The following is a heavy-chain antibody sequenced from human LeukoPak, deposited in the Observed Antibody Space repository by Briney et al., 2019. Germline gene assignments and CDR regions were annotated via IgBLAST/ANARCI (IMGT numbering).Heavy chain of an antibody. D-gene: IGHD4/OR15-4a*01. CDR2: VNPDGSRT. CDR1: GFTFSTYA. V-gene: IGHV3-74*01. CDR3: AREPNSARDFDY. Sequence: GGSLRLSCAASGFTFSTYAMHWVRQAPGKGLVWVPRVNPDGSRTINADSVTGRFTISRDNAKNTLYLQMNSLRAEDSAVYYCAREPNSARDFDYWGQGTLVTVSS. J-gene: IGHJ4*02.